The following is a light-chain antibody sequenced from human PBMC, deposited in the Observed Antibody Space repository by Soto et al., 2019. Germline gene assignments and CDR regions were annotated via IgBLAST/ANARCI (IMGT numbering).Light chain of an antibody. Sequence: QSALTQPPSASGSPVQSVTISCTGTSNDVGAYKYVSWYQQHPGKAPKLIISEVNKRPSGVPDRFSGSKSGNTASLIVSGLQAEDEADYYCSSYAGSNNLVIFGGGTKLTVL. V-gene: IGLV2-8*01. CDR1: SNDVGAYKY. CDR3: SSYAGSNNLVI. CDR2: EVN. J-gene: IGLJ2*01.